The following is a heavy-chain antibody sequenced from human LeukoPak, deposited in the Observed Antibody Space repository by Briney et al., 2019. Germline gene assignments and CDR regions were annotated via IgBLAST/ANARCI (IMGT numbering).Heavy chain of an antibody. J-gene: IGHJ4*02. CDR3: ALTLVRGVPFYYFDY. CDR1: GYTFTDYY. D-gene: IGHD3-10*01. V-gene: IGHV1-2*02. Sequence: ASVKVSCKTSGYTFTDYYIHWVRQAPGQGLEWMGWINPKSGATDFAQKSQGRITLTRDTSITTAHMEMNRLTSDDTAVYYCALTLVRGVPFYYFDYWGQGTLVTVSS. CDR2: INPKSGAT.